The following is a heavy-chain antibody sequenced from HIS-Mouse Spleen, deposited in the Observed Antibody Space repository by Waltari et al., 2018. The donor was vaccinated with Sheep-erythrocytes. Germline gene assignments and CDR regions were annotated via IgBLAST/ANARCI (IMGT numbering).Heavy chain of an antibody. J-gene: IGHJ4*02. Sequence: TYDSLTISWTRQMPGKGLEWMGTIYPGDSDTSNSPPFQGQVTISADKSIMTAYLQWSSLKASDTAMYYCARLFYVDIVATTLFDYWGQGTLVTVSS. V-gene: IGHV5-51*01. D-gene: IGHD5-12*01. CDR3: ARLFYVDIVATTLFDY. CDR1: TYDSLT. CDR2: IYPGDSDT.